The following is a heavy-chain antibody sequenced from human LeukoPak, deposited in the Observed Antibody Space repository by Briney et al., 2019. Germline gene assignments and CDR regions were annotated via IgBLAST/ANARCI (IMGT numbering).Heavy chain of an antibody. V-gene: IGHV4-59*01. J-gene: IGHJ4*02. Sequence: SETLSLTCPVSGGSIRSYYWSWIRQPPGKGLEWIGYIYYSGSTNYNPSLKSRVTISVDTSKNQFSLKLSSVTAADTAIYYCAKYGPQDSGSSHFDYWGQGALVTVSS. CDR2: IYYSGST. D-gene: IGHD1-26*01. CDR1: GGSIRSYY. CDR3: AKYGPQDSGSSHFDY.